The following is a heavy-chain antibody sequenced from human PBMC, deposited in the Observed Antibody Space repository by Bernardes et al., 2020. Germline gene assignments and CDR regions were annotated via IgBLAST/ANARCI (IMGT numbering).Heavy chain of an antibody. Sequence: SLSLTCSISIYSITSDAYSPSVLHPPGTLLGWLLSLFPTRTTYSHPSLEGRVTLSVDTAENQFSLNLKSVTAADTALYYGARIGKDYHLHTAYWYFDRWGRGTLGTVSS. CDR3: ARIGKDYHLHTAYWYFDR. CDR2: LFPTRTT. V-gene: IGHV4-38-2*01. D-gene: IGHD2-2*01. J-gene: IGHJ2*01. CDR1: IYSITSDAY.